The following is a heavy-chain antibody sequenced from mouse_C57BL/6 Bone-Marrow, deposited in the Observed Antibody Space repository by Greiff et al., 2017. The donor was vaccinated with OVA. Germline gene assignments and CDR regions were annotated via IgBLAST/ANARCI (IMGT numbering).Heavy chain of an antibody. CDR1: GYTFTSYW. V-gene: IGHV1-55*01. CDR3: ASQSYYGIPRAMDY. D-gene: IGHD2-1*01. CDR2: IYPGSGST. Sequence: QVQLQQPGAELVKPGASVKMSCKASGYTFTSYWITWVKQRPGQGLEWIGDIYPGSGSTNYNEKFKRKATLTVDTSSSTAYMQLSSRTSEDSAVYYCASQSYYGIPRAMDYWGQGTSVTVSS. J-gene: IGHJ4*01.